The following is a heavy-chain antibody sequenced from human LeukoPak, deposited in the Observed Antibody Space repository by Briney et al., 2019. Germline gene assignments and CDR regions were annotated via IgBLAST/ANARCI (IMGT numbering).Heavy chain of an antibody. CDR2: INPNSGGT. CDR1: GYTFTGYY. D-gene: IGHD3-9*01. J-gene: IGHJ3*02. V-gene: IGHV1-2*02. CDR3: ASRRHILTGRDAFDI. Sequence: GASVKVSCKASGYTFTGYYMHWVRQAPGQGLEWMGWINPNSGGTNYAQKFQGRVTMTRDTSISTAYMELSRLRSDDTAVYYCASRRHILTGRDAFDIWGQGTMVTVSS.